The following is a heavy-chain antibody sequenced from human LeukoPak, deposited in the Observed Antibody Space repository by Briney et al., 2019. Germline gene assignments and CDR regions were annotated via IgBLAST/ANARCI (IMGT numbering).Heavy chain of an antibody. CDR1: GFTFSSYG. CDR2: IWYDGSNK. J-gene: IGHJ4*02. Sequence: PGRSLRLSCAASGFTFSSYGMHWVRQAPGKGLEWVAVIWYDGSNKYYADSVKGRVTISRDNSKNTLYLQMNSLRAEDTAVYYCAREYTSSWPFEYWGQGTLVTVSS. V-gene: IGHV3-33*01. CDR3: AREYTSSWPFEY. D-gene: IGHD6-13*01.